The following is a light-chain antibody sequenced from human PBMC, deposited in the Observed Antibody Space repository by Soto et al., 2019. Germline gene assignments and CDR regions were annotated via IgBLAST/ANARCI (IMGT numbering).Light chain of an antibody. CDR3: QLDNGYPQA. V-gene: IGKV1-5*03. Sequence: LRASQSISGWLAWYQQKPGKAPKLLIYQASSLDSVVLSRFSGSRSGKEFTPTIPILKPDDFAALFIQLDNGYPQAFSQGTKVDIK. CDR2: QAS. J-gene: IGKJ1*01. CDR1: QSISGW.